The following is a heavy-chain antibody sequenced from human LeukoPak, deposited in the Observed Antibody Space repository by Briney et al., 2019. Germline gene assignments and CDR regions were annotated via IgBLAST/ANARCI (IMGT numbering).Heavy chain of an antibody. J-gene: IGHJ4*02. CDR3: ARYNSMFRGVTTSDY. Sequence: ASVKVSCKASGYTFTNYGFNWVRQAPGQGLEWMGNSAYNGNTNYAQKFQDRVTMTTDTSTSTAYMELRSLRSDDTAVYYCARYNSMFRGVTTSDYWVQGALVTVSS. V-gene: IGHV1-18*01. CDR1: GYTFTNYG. CDR2: NSAYNGNT. D-gene: IGHD3-10*01.